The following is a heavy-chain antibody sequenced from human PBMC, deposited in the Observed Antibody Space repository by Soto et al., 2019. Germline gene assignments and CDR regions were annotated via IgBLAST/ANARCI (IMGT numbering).Heavy chain of an antibody. D-gene: IGHD3-9*01. Sequence: QEQLVESGGGVVRPGKSLRLSCEASGFNFTYNAMHWVRQAPGKGLEWVAVISFNGRKKFYARSAKGRFTISRDNSKNTLYLQINNLRPGDTAVYYCARDWLRRDDILTPSWNFNLWGQGTLVTAS. CDR3: ARDWLRRDDILTPSWNFNL. CDR1: GFNFTYNA. CDR2: ISFNGRKK. J-gene: IGHJ2*01. V-gene: IGHV3-30*04.